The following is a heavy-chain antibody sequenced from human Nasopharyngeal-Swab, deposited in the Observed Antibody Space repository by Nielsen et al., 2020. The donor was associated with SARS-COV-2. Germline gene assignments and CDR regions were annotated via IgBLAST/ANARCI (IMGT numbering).Heavy chain of an antibody. V-gene: IGHV3-30*04. CDR3: ARDLVGATY. J-gene: IGHJ4*02. D-gene: IGHD1-26*01. CDR1: GFTFRSYA. CDR2: ISYDGSNK. Sequence: GESLKISCAASGFTFRSYAMHWVRQAPGKGLEWVAVISYDGSNKYYADSVKGRFTISRDNSKNTLYLQMNSLRAEDTAVYYCARDLVGATYWGQGTLFTVSS.